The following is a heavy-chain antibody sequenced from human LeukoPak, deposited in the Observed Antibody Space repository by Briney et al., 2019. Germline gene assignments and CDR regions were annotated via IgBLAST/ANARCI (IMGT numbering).Heavy chain of an antibody. CDR1: GFTFSSYA. V-gene: IGHV3-30-3*01. J-gene: IGHJ3*02. CDR2: ISYDGSNK. D-gene: IGHD3-16*01. Sequence: PGRSLRLSCAASGFTFSSYAMHWVRQAPGKGLEWVAVISYDGSNKYYADSVKGRFTISRDNSKNTLYLQMNSLRAEDTAVYYCARDGEPDLGGAFDIWGQGTMVTVSS. CDR3: ARDGEPDLGGAFDI.